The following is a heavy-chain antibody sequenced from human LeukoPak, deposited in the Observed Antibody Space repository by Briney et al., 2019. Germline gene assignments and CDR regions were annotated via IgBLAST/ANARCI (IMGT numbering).Heavy chain of an antibody. CDR1: GITFSSYA. Sequence: PGGSLRLSCAASGITFSSYAMSWVRQAPGKGLEWVSSISGRGGSTYYADSVKGRFTISRDNSKNTLYLQMNSLRAEDTAVYYCAGSYFDILTGFYRSFDASDMWGQGTMVPVSS. D-gene: IGHD3-9*01. J-gene: IGHJ3*02. V-gene: IGHV3-23*01. CDR3: AGSYFDILTGFYRSFDASDM. CDR2: ISGRGGST.